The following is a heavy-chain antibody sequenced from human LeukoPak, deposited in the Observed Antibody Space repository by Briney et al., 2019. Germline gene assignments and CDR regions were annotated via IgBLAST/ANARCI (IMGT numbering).Heavy chain of an antibody. CDR1: GFTLSNNF. J-gene: IGHJ6*02. CDR2: IYGGGST. D-gene: IGHD2-21*02. Sequence: GGSLRLSCAASGFTLSNNFLSWVRQAPGKGLEWVSLIYGGGSTYYADSVKGRFAISRDNSKNTLYLQMNSLRAEDSAVYYCARGSCGGDCYYYYYGMDVWARGTTVTVSS. CDR3: ARGSCGGDCYYYYYGMDV. V-gene: IGHV3-66*01.